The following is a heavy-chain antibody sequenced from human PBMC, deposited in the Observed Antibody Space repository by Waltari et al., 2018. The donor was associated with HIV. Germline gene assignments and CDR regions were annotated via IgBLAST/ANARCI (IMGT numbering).Heavy chain of an antibody. CDR3: ARGDLVATMFH. CDR1: GYTFTRYD. J-gene: IGHJ4*02. Sequence: QVQLVQSGAEVKKPGASVKVSCKTSGYTFTRYDINWVRQATGQGLEWRGYMNPDSDKTGYARKFQGRLTMTRNTSISTTYMELSSLTSEDTGVYFCARGDLVATMFHWGQGTLVTVSS. CDR2: MNPDSDKT. V-gene: IGHV1-8*01. D-gene: IGHD5-12*01.